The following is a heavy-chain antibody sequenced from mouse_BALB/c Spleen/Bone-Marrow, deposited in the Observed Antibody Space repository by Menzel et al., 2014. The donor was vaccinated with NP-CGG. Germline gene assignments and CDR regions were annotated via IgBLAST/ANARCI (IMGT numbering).Heavy chain of an antibody. J-gene: IGHJ4*01. CDR1: GFNIKDTY. D-gene: IGHD1-1*01. CDR2: INPANGNT. Sequence: VQLQQSGAELVKPGASVKLSCTASGFNIKDTYMHWVKQRPEQGLEWIGRINPANGNTKYDPKFQGKATITAATSSNTPYLQLSSLTSEDTAVYYCARSYYAMDYWGHGTSVTVSS. CDR3: ARSYYAMDY. V-gene: IGHV14-3*02.